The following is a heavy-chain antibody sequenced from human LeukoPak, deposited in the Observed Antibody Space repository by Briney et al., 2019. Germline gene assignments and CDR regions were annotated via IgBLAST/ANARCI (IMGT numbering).Heavy chain of an antibody. CDR3: ARPAENDAFDI. CDR2: IYYSGST. CDR1: GGSISSSSYY. V-gene: IGHV4-39*01. J-gene: IGHJ3*02. Sequence: SETLSLTCTVSGGSISSSSYYWGWIRQPPGKGLEWIGSIYYSGSTYYNPSLKSRVSISVDTSKNQFSLKLSSVSAADTAVYYCARPAENDAFDIWGQGTMVTVSS.